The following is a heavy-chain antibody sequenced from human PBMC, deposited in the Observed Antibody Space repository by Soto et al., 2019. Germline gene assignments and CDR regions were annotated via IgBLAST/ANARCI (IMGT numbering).Heavy chain of an antibody. V-gene: IGHV1-46*01. CDR3: AREENCSDGICYSEYFQR. J-gene: IGHJ1*01. D-gene: IGHD2-15*01. CDR2: VNPSGGST. Sequence: QVQLEQSGAEVKKLGASVKVSCKASGYIFTAYSMHWVRRAPGQGLEWMGVVNPSGGSTNYAQKFQGRITLTRDTSKNTVYMDLSSLTSEDTAVYYCAREENCSDGICYSEYFQRWGQGTLVTVSS. CDR1: GYIFTAYS.